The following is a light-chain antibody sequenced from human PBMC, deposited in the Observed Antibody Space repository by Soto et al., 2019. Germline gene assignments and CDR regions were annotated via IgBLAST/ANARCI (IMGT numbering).Light chain of an antibody. CDR2: EVN. Sequence: QSALTQPPSASGSPGQSVTISCTGTSSDLGDYDYVSWYQQHPGRAPKLLIYEVNERPSGVPDRFSGSKSGNTASLRVTGLQAEDEADYYCSSYAGSNNLIFGGGTKLTVL. V-gene: IGLV2-8*01. CDR3: SSYAGSNNLI. CDR1: SSDLGDYDY. J-gene: IGLJ2*01.